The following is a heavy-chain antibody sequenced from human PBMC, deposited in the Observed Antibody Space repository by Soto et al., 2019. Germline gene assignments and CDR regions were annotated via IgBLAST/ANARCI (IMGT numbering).Heavy chain of an antibody. CDR3: ARERLDTAMVGHYYGMDV. CDR2: IIPIFGTA. CDR1: GGTFSSYA. J-gene: IGHJ6*02. D-gene: IGHD5-18*01. V-gene: IGHV1-69*13. Sequence: ASVKVSCKASGGTFSSYAISWVRQAPGQGLEWMGGIIPIFGTANYAQKFQGRVTITADESTSTAYMELSSLRSEDTAVYYCARERLDTAMVGHYYGMDVWGQGTTVTVAS.